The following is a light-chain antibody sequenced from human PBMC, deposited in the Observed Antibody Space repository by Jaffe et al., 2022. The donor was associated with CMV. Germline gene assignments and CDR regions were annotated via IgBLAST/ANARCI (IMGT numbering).Light chain of an antibody. J-gene: IGLJ3*02. CDR1: DIGNNF. V-gene: IGLV3-21*04. Sequence: YVLTQSPSLSVAPGQTARIPCGGGDIGNNFVYWYQQKPGQAPVLVIYYDTDRPSGIPGRVSGSSSGNTATLTINRVEAADEADYYCQVWISGVRVFGGGTKLTVL. CDR3: QVWISGVRV. CDR2: YDT.